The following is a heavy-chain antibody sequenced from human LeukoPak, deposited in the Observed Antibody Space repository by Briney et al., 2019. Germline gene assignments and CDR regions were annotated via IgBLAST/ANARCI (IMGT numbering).Heavy chain of an antibody. D-gene: IGHD1-26*01. CDR3: ARCGYPWELRCIE. J-gene: IGHJ4*02. CDR1: GYTFTGYG. V-gene: IGHV1-18*01. Sequence: ASVKVSCKASGYTFTGYGISWVRQAPEQGLEWMGWISAYNGSTNYAQKLQGRVTMTTDTSTSTAYMELRSLRSDDTAVYYCARCGYPWELRCIEWGQGTLVTVSS. CDR2: ISAYNGST.